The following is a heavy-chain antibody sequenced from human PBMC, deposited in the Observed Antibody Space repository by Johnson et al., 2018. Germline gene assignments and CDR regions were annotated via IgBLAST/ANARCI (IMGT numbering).Heavy chain of an antibody. J-gene: IGHJ6*03. CDR1: GFTINTYW. CDR2: IKPDGSYT. CDR3: VRASAVYYYRDV. V-gene: IGHV3-74*03. Sequence: VQLVQSGGGVVQPGKSLRLSCAASGFTINTYWMHWVRQAPGKGLVCVSRIKPDGSYTEYADSVKGRFSISRDNAKNALYLQMNNLRAEDTAVYYCVRASAVYYYRDVWGKGTTVTVSS.